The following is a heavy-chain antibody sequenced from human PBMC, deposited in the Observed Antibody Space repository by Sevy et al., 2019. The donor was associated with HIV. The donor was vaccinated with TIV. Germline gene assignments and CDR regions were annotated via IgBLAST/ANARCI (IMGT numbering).Heavy chain of an antibody. CDR2: IRYDGSNK. CDR1: GFSFSSYG. Sequence: GGSLRLSCAASGFSFSSYGMHWVRQAPGKGLEWVAFIRYDGSNKYYADSVKGRFTISRDNSKNTLYLQMNSLRAEDTAVYYCAKEIYYDYHYDYYYYGMDVWGQGPTVTVSS. D-gene: IGHD5-12*01. V-gene: IGHV3-30*02. J-gene: IGHJ6*02. CDR3: AKEIYYDYHYDYYYYGMDV.